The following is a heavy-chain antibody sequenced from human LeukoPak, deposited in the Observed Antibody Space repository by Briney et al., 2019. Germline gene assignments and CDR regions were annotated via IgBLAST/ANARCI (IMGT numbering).Heavy chain of an antibody. V-gene: IGHV4-34*01. CDR1: GGSFSGYY. D-gene: IGHD3-9*01. Sequence: SETLSLTCAVYGGSFSGYYWSWIRQPPGKGLEWIGEINHSVSTNYNPSLKSRVTISVDTSKNQFSLKLSSVTAADTAVYYCARGAYYDILTGYYTLSYYFDYWGQGTLVTVSS. CDR3: ARGAYYDILTGYYTLSYYFDY. CDR2: INHSVST. J-gene: IGHJ4*02.